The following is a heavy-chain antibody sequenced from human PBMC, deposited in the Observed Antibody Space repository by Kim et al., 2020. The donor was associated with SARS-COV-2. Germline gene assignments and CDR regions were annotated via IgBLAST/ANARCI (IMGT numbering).Heavy chain of an antibody. D-gene: IGHD6-13*01. V-gene: IGHV4-59*13. J-gene: IGHJ4*02. CDR2: IYYSGST. CDR1: GGSISSYY. CDR3: ARERYSSSWYVTPYFDY. Sequence: SETLSLTCTVSGGSISSYYWSWIRQPPGKGLEWIGYIYYSGSTNDNPSLKSRVTISVDTSKNQFSLKLSSVTAADRAVYYCARERYSSSWYVTPYFDYWGQRTLVTVSS.